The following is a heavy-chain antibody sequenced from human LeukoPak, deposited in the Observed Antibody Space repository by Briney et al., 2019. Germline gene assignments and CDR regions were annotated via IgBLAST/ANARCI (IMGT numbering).Heavy chain of an antibody. D-gene: IGHD1-26*01. J-gene: IGHJ4*02. CDR3: ARGSLGGYVFGY. CDR1: GFTFSSYG. V-gene: IGHV3-30*03. CDR2: ISYDGSNK. Sequence: GGSLRLSCAASGFTFSSYGMHWVRQAPGKGLEWVAVISYDGSNKYYADSVKGRFTISRDNSKNTLYLQMNSLRAEDTAVYYCARGSLGGYVFGYWGQGTLVTVSS.